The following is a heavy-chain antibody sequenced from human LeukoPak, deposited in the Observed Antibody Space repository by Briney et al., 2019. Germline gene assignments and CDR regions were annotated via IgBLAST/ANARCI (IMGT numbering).Heavy chain of an antibody. Sequence: SETLSLTCAVYGGSFSGYYWCWIRQPPGKGLEWIGEINHSGSTNYNPSLKSRVTISVDTSKNQFSLKLSSVTAADTAVYYCARDPTDTARGWGQGTLVTVSS. CDR2: INHSGST. V-gene: IGHV4-34*01. CDR3: ARDPTDTARG. CDR1: GGSFSGYY. D-gene: IGHD5-18*01. J-gene: IGHJ4*02.